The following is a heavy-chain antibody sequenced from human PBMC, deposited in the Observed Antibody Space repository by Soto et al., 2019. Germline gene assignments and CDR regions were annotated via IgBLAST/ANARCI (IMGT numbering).Heavy chain of an antibody. Sequence: PSETLSLTCAVYGGSFSGYYWSWIRQPPGKGLEWIGEINHSGSTNYNPSLKSRVTISVDTSKNQFSLKLSSVTAADTAVYYCAREVVSSSSPWFDPWGQGTLVTAPQ. CDR1: GGSFSGYY. V-gene: IGHV4-34*01. CDR2: INHSGST. D-gene: IGHD6-6*01. J-gene: IGHJ5*02. CDR3: AREVVSSSSPWFDP.